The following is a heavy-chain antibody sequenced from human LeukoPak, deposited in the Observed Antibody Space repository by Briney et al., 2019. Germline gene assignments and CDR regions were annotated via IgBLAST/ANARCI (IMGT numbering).Heavy chain of an antibody. CDR2: LLDSWRT. D-gene: IGHD5-18*01. V-gene: IGHV4-59*11. Sequence: SGTLSLTCTVSGASMSTHYWSWLRQPPGKGLEWIGYLLDSWRTKDNPSLQSQVTLSADTSKNQFSLRLTSVTAADTAVYYCATIRRGSIYGYFDFWGQGILVTVSS. CDR1: GASMSTHY. CDR3: ATIRRGSIYGYFDF. J-gene: IGHJ4*02.